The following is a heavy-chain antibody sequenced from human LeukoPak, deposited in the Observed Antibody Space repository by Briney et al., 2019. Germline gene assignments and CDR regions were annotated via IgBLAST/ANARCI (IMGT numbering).Heavy chain of an antibody. CDR3: ATQKRLLDY. V-gene: IGHV3-7*01. CDR2: IKQDGSEK. CDR1: GFTFSSYW. J-gene: IGHJ4*02. Sequence: GGSLRLSCAASGFTFSSYWMSWVRQAPGKGLQWVANIKQDGSEKYYVDSVKGRFTISRDNAKNSLHLQMNSLRAEDTAVYYCATQKRLLDYWGQGTLVTVSP.